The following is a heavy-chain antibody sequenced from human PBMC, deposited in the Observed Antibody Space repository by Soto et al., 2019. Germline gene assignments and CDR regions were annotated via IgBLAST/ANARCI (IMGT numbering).Heavy chain of an antibody. CDR1: GYTFTRYT. CDR3: ARDFSLRSGTDWYYDFWSGYYTGIGQSWFDP. J-gene: IGHJ5*02. V-gene: IGHV1-3*01. Sequence: GASVKVSCKASGYTFTRYTMNWVRQAPGQRLEWMGWINPDNGNTKSSQKFQDRVIITRDTSASTAYMDLRSLRSDDTAVYYCARDFSLRSGTDWYYDFWSGYYTGIGQSWFDPWGQGTLVTVSS. D-gene: IGHD3-3*01. CDR2: INPDNGNT.